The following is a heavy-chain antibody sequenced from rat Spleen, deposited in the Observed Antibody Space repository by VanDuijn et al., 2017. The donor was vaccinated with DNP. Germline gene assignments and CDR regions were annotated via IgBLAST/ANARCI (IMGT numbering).Heavy chain of an antibody. CDR1: GFTFIFYG. D-gene: IGHD1-11*01. J-gene: IGHJ2*01. Sequence: EVQLVESGGGLVQPGRSLKLSCAASGFTFIFYGMAWVRQAPKKGLEWVASISASGSSTSYRDSVKGRFTISRDNAKSTFYLQMDSLRSEDTATYYCTTDFERGYWGQGAMVTVSS. V-gene: IGHV5-19*01. CDR3: TTDFERGY. CDR2: ISASGSST.